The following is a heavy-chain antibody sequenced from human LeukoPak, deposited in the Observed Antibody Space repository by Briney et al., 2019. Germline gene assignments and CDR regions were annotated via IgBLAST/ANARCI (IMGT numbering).Heavy chain of an antibody. J-gene: IGHJ5*02. Sequence: GGSLRLSCAASGFTFSSYIMNWVRQAPGKGLEWVSSISSSSNYIYYADSVKGRFTISRDNANNSLYLQMNRLRAEDTALYYCPGDRVRVPAAIWGWFDPWGQGTLVTVSS. V-gene: IGHV3-21*04. D-gene: IGHD2-2*01. CDR3: PGDRVRVPAAIWGWFDP. CDR1: GFTFSSYI. CDR2: ISSSSNYI.